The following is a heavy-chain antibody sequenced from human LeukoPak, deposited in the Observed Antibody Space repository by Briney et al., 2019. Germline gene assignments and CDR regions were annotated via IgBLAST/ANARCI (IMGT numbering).Heavy chain of an antibody. CDR1: GYSFTNYW. CDR3: ITGGSGSFYNPFDY. Sequence: GESLKISCKGSGYSFTNYWIGWVRQMPGKGLGWMGIIYPGDSDTRYSPSFQGQVTISADKSISTAYLQWSSLKASDTTMYYCITGGSGSFYNPFDYWGQGTLVIVSS. J-gene: IGHJ4*02. CDR2: IYPGDSDT. D-gene: IGHD3-10*01. V-gene: IGHV5-51*01.